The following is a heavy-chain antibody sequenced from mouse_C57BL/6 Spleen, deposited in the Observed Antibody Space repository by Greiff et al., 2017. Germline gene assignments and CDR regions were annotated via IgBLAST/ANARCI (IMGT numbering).Heavy chain of an antibody. CDR2: INYDGSST. CDR3: ARDVNDYDRGIFFDY. CDR1: GFTFSDYY. D-gene: IGHD2-4*01. Sequence: EVKLVESEGGLVQPGSSMKLSCTASGFTFSDYYMAWVRQVPEKGLEWVANINYDGSSTYYLDSLKSRFIISRDNAKNILYLQMSSLKSEDTATYYCARDVNDYDRGIFFDYWGQGTTLTVSS. J-gene: IGHJ2*01. V-gene: IGHV5-16*01.